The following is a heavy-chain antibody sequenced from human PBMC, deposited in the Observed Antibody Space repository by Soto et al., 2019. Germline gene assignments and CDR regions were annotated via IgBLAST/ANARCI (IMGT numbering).Heavy chain of an antibody. J-gene: IGHJ4*02. Sequence: QVQLVESGGGVVQPGKSLRLSCAASGFTFSSYGMHWVRQAPGKGLEWVAVIAYDGSDKYYAESVKGRFTISRDNSKNTLYLQMNSLRAEDTAMYYCANTVPPDTITTPIHYWGQGTLVTVSS. CDR3: ANTVPPDTITTPIHY. D-gene: IGHD4-4*01. CDR2: IAYDGSDK. V-gene: IGHV3-30*18. CDR1: GFTFSSYG.